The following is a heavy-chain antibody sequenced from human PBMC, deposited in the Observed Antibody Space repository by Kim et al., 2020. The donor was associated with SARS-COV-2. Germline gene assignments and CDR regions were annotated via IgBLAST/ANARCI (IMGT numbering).Heavy chain of an antibody. D-gene: IGHD3-3*01. Sequence: SDTLSLTCAVYGGSFSGYYWSWIRQPPGKGLEWIGEINPMGSTNYNRSLKSGVTIPVDTSKNQFSRKLSSVTAAATAVYDCARGSSQKFYTIFGVVPEYYFDYWGQGTLVTVSS. CDR2: INPMGST. CDR1: GGSFSGYY. CDR3: ARGSSQKFYTIFGVVPEYYFDY. J-gene: IGHJ4*02. V-gene: IGHV4-34*01.